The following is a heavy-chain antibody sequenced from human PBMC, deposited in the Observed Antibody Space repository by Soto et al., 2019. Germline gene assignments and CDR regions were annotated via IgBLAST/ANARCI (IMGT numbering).Heavy chain of an antibody. Sequence: SVKVSWKDSGGTFSSCCISWVRQAPGQGLEWMGGISPIFGTANYAQTFQGRVTITADESTSTAYMERSSLRCEDEAVYYCAREDPYRDSSADGGYFDYWG. J-gene: IGHJ4*01. CDR3: AREDPYRDSSADGGYFDY. CDR2: ISPIFGTA. V-gene: IGHV1-69*13. D-gene: IGHD6-25*01. CDR1: GGTFSSCC.